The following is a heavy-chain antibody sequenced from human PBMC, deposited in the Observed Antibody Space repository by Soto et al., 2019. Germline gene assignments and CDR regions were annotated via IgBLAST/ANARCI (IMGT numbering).Heavy chain of an antibody. CDR1: GYTFTGYY. V-gene: IGHV1-2*02. D-gene: IGHD5-12*01. CDR3: ATDGGGGYSGCDCFMGV. Sequence: ALVKVSCKASGYTFTGYYMHWVRQAPGQGLEWRGWINPNSGGTNYAQKFQGRVTMTRDTSISTAYMELSRLRSDDTAVYYCATDGGGGYSGCDCFMGVWAQGTPVTVSS. CDR2: INPNSGGT. J-gene: IGHJ6*02.